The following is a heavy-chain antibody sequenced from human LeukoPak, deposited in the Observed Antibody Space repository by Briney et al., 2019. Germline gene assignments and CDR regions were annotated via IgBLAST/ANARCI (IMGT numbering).Heavy chain of an antibody. CDR2: MNPNSGNT. Sequence: ASVTVSCKASGYTFTSYDINWVRQATGQGLEWMGWMNPNSGNTGYAQKLQGRVTMTRNTSISTAYMELSSLRSEDTAVYYCARGSYSYGLYWGQGTLVTVSS. V-gene: IGHV1-8*01. CDR1: GYTFTSYD. J-gene: IGHJ4*02. D-gene: IGHD5-18*01. CDR3: ARGSYSYGLY.